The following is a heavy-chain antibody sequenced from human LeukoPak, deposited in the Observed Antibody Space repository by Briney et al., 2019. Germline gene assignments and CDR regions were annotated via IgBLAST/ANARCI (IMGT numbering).Heavy chain of an antibody. CDR2: IYYSGST. Sequence: SETLSLICTVSGGSISTYYWNWIRQPPGKGLEWIGYIYYSGSTNYNPSLTGRVTISVDTSKNQFSLKLSSVTAADTAVYYCAREYNYYDRSGWDAFEIWGQGTMVTVSS. CDR1: GGSISTYY. J-gene: IGHJ3*02. CDR3: AREYNYYDRSGWDAFEI. D-gene: IGHD3-22*01. V-gene: IGHV4-59*01.